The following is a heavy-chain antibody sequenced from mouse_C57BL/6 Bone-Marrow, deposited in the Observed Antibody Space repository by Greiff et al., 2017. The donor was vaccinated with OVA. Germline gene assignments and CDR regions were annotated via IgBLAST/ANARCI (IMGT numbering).Heavy chain of an antibody. V-gene: IGHV14-3*01. CDR3: ARGNFGSSFYAMDY. CDR1: GFNIKNTY. Sequence: VQLQQSVAELVRPGASVKLSCTASGFNIKNTYMHWVKQRPEQGLEWIGRIDPANDNTKYAPKFQGKATMTDDKSSNTAYLQLSSLSSEDTAVYCCARGNFGSSFYAMDYWGQGTSVTVSS. J-gene: IGHJ4*01. CDR2: IDPANDNT. D-gene: IGHD1-1*01.